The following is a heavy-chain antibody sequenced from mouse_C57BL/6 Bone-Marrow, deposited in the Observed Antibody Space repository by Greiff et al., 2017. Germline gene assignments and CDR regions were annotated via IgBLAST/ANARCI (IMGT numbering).Heavy chain of an antibody. D-gene: IGHD1-1*01. V-gene: IGHV2-9-1*01. J-gene: IGHJ2*01. Sequence: VKLMESGPGLVAPSQSLSISCTVSGFSFTSYAIRWVRQPPGKGLEWLGVIWPGGGTNYNSAHKSRLSISKDNSKSQVFLKMNRLQTDDTARYYCARNLDTTVVAFDDWGQGTTLTVSS. CDR1: GFSFTSYA. CDR3: ARNLDTTVVAFDD. CDR2: IWPGGGT.